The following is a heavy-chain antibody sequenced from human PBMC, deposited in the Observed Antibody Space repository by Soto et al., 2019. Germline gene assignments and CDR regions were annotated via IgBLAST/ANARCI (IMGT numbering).Heavy chain of an antibody. CDR1: GFSLSTRGMG. D-gene: IGHD3-16*01. J-gene: IGHJ5*02. V-gene: IGHV2-5*02. CDR3: AHTSQYVTPHH. CDR2: IYWDDDK. Sequence: SGPTLVNPTQTLTLTCTFSGFSLSTRGMGVGWIRQPPGKALEWLALIYWDDDKRYSPSLRSRLTITKDTSKNHVVLTMTNMDPVDTATYYCAHTSQYVTPHHWGQGTLVTVSS.